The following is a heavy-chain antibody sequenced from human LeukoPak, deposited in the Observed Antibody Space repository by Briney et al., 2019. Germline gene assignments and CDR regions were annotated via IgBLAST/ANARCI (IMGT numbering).Heavy chain of an antibody. CDR1: GGSISSGSYY. V-gene: IGHV4-61*02. CDR2: IYTSGST. J-gene: IGHJ5*02. CDR3: ARDLREYSYGFPLNWFDP. Sequence: PSQTLSLTCTVSGGSISSGSYYWSWIRQPAGKGLEWIGRIYTSGSTNYNPSLKSRVTISVDTSKNQFSLKLSSVTAADTAVYYCARDLREYSYGFPLNWFDPWGQGTLVTVSS. D-gene: IGHD5-18*01.